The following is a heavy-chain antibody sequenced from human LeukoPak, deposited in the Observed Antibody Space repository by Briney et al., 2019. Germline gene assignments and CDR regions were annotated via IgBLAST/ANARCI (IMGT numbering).Heavy chain of an antibody. V-gene: IGHV4-4*02. CDR3: ARFRYFTDIGVTPYSPRDFYYFYLDV. J-gene: IGHJ6*03. D-gene: IGHD2-15*01. CDR2: IYHSGST. CDR1: GGSISSSNW. Sequence: SGTLSLTCAVSGGSISSSNWWSWVRQPPGKGLEWIGEIYHSGSTNYNPSLKSRVTISVDKSKNQFSLKLSSVAAADSAVYYCARFRYFTDIGVTPYSPRDFYYFYLDVWAKGPRSSSP.